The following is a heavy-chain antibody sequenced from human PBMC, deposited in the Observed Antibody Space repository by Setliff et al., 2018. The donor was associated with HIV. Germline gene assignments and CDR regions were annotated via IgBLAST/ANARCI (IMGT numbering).Heavy chain of an antibody. J-gene: IGHJ4*02. CDR2: ISLSGST. CDR1: GYSLSSASY. CDR3: ARGRRRSSTPYYFDY. Sequence: SETLSLTCSVSGYSLSSASYWGWTRQSPEKGLEWIGSISLSGSTYYNPSLKSRVTISIDTSKSQFSLKLTSVSAADTAMYYCARGRRRSSTPYYFDYWGQGTLVTVSS. V-gene: IGHV4-38-2*02.